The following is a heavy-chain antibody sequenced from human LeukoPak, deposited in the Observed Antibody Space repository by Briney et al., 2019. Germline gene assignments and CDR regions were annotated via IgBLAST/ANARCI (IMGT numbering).Heavy chain of an antibody. CDR2: ISSSGSSI. D-gene: IGHD5-12*01. CDR3: ARDKGRYSGYDFPY. J-gene: IGHJ4*02. V-gene: IGHV3-48*03. Sequence: GSLRLSCAASGFTFRSYEMNWVRQAPGKGLEWVSYISSSGSSIYYADSVKGRFTTSRDNAKNSLYLQMNSLRAEDTAVYYCARDKGRYSGYDFPYWGQGTLVTVSS. CDR1: GFTFRSYE.